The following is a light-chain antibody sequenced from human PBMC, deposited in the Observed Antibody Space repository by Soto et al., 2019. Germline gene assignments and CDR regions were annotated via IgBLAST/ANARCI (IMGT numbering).Light chain of an antibody. CDR1: QSVGSN. CDR3: QQYNNWPRT. Sequence: EIVMAQSPATLSVSPAERATLSCRASQSVGSNLAWYQQKPGQAPRLLIYGASTRVTGIPARFSGSGSGTEFTLTISSLQSEDFAVYYCQQYNNWPRTFGQGTKVDIK. V-gene: IGKV3-15*01. CDR2: GAS. J-gene: IGKJ1*01.